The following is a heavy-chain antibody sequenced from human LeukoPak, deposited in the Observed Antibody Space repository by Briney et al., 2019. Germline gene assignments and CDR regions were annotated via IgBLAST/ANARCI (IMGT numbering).Heavy chain of an antibody. J-gene: IGHJ6*02. CDR1: GYSFSVYW. Sequence: PGESLKISCSGSGYSFSVYWIGWVRRMPGKGLEWMGRIDPSDSYTNYSPSFQGHVTISVDKSISTTYLQWSSLKASDTAMYYCARPGPDDSSGYSYYGMDVWGQGTTVTVSS. D-gene: IGHD3-22*01. V-gene: IGHV5-10-1*01. CDR2: IDPSDSYT. CDR3: ARPGPDDSSGYSYYGMDV.